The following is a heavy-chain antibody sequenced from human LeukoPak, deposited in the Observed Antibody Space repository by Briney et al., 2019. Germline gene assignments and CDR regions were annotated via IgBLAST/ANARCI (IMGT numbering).Heavy chain of an antibody. CDR2: IYTSGST. CDR3: ARGMAAAGTWRFDP. J-gene: IGHJ5*02. D-gene: IGHD6-13*01. CDR1: GGSISSYY. V-gene: IGHV4-4*07. Sequence: SETLSLTCTVSGGSISSYYWSWIRQPAGKGLEWIGRIYTSGSTNYNPSLKSRVTMSVDTSKNQFSLKLSSVTAADTAVYYCARGMAAAGTWRFDPWGQGTLVTVSS.